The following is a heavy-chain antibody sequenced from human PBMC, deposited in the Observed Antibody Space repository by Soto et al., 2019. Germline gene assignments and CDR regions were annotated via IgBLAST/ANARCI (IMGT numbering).Heavy chain of an antibody. CDR1: GGSISNYY. CDR2: IYYSGST. V-gene: IGHV4-59*01. CDR3: ARPLFGRGNWFDP. D-gene: IGHD3-10*01. J-gene: IGHJ5*02. Sequence: SETLSLTCTVSGGSISNYYWSWVRQPPGKGLEWIGYIYYSGSTYYNPSLKSRVTISVDRSKNQFSLKLSSVTAADTAVYYCARPLFGRGNWFDPWGQGTLVTVSS.